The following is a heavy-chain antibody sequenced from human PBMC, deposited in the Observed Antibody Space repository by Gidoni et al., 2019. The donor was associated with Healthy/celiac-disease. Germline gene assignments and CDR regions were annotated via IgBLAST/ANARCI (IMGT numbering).Heavy chain of an antibody. D-gene: IGHD4-17*01. J-gene: IGHJ4*02. CDR3: ARDRDYGDYTFDY. CDR1: GFTFRSYS. V-gene: IGHV3-21*01. Sequence: EVQLVESGGGLVKPGGSLRLSCAASGFTFRSYSMNWVRQAPGKGLEWVSSISSSSSYIYYADSVKGRFTISRDNAKNSLYLQMNSLRAEDTAEYYCARDRDYGDYTFDYWGQGTLVTVSS. CDR2: ISSSSSYI.